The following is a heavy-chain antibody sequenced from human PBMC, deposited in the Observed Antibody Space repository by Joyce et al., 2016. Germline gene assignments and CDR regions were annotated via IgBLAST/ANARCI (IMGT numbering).Heavy chain of an antibody. CDR3: ARDNGRDGYNWGFYFDY. V-gene: IGHV5-51*01. J-gene: IGHJ4*02. D-gene: IGHD5-24*01. CDR2: IDPGDSDI. Sequence: EVQLVQSGAEVKKPGESLKISCKASGYRFTTHWIGWVRQLPGKGLEWMGIIDPGDSDIRYSPSFQGQVTISADRSISTAYLQWNSLKASDTAMYFCARDNGRDGYNWGFYFDYWGQGTLVTVSS. CDR1: GYRFTTHW.